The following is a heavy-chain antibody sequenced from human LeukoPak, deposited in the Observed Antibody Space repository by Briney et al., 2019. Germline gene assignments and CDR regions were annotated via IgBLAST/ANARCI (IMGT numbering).Heavy chain of an antibody. J-gene: IGHJ1*01. CDR1: GFTFSSYA. V-gene: IGHV3-20*04. Sequence: GGSLRLSCAASGFTFSSYAMSWVRQAPGKGLEWVSGINWNGGSTGYADSVKGRFTISRDNAKNSLYLQMNSLRAEDTAVYYCARAGSSGYYYAEYFQHWGQGTLVTVSS. D-gene: IGHD3-22*01. CDR3: ARAGSSGYYYAEYFQH. CDR2: INWNGGST.